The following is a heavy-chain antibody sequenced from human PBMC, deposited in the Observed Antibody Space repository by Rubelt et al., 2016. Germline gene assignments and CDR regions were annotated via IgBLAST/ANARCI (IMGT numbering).Heavy chain of an antibody. CDR1: GFTFSSYA. Sequence: QVHLVESGGGVVQPGRSLRLSCAASGFTFSSYAMHWVRQAPGKGLEWVAIVWNDGSKKYYVDSVKGRFTISKDNAKNTLYLKRNSLGGEDTAVEYCAKAAHCSSTTCHVHGMDVWGQGTTVTVSS. CDR3: AKAAHCSSTTCHVHGMDV. J-gene: IGHJ6*02. CDR2: VWNDGSKK. V-gene: IGHV3-33*06. D-gene: IGHD2-2*01.